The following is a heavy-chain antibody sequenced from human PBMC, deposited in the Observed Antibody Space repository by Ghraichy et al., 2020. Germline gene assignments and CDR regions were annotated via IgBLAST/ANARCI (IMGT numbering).Heavy chain of an antibody. Sequence: SETLSLTCTVSGGSISSSSYYWGWIRQPPGKGLEWIGSIYYSGSTYYNPSLKSRVTISVDTSKNQFSLKLSSVTAADTAVYYCARGRYFDWSTFGYYYYYGMDVWGQGTTVTVSS. CDR3: ARGRYFDWSTFGYYYYYGMDV. CDR1: GGSISSSSYY. J-gene: IGHJ6*02. D-gene: IGHD3-9*01. CDR2: IYYSGST. V-gene: IGHV4-39*01.